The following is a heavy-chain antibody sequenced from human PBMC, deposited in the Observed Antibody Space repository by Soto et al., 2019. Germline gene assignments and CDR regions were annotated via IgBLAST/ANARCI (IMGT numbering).Heavy chain of an antibody. V-gene: IGHV5-51*01. CDR1: GYSFTSYW. CDR2: IYPGDSDT. J-gene: IGHJ5*02. D-gene: IGHD2-21*01. CDR3: ARHVEVWWFDP. Sequence: GESLKISSQGSGYSFTSYWIGWVRQMPGKGLEWMGIIYPGDSDTRYSPSFQGQVTISADKSISTAYLQWSSLKASDTAMYYCARHVEVWWFDPWGQGTLVTVSS.